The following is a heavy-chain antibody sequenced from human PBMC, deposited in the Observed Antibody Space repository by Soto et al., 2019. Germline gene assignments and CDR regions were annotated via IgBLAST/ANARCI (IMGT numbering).Heavy chain of an antibody. V-gene: IGHV4-31*03. CDR2: IYYSGST. Sequence: PSETLSRTCTVSGGSISSGGYYWSWIRQHPGKGLEWIGYIYYSGSTYYNPSLKSRVTISVDTSKNQFSLKLSSVTAADTAVYYCARGGRFEDWYFDLWGCGTLVTVSS. D-gene: IGHD1-26*01. CDR1: GGSISSGGYY. J-gene: IGHJ2*01. CDR3: ARGGRFEDWYFDL.